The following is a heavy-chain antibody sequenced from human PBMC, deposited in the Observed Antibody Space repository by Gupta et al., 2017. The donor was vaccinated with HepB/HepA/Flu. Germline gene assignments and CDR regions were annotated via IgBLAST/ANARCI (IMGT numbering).Heavy chain of an antibody. CDR2: INHSGTT. V-gene: IGHV4-4*02. J-gene: IGHJ5*02. D-gene: IGHD3-10*01. CDR1: GGSISSGHW. Sequence: QVQLQESGPGLVKPSGTLSLTCAVSGGSISSGHWWGWVRQPPGRGLEWIGEINHSGTTNYNPALKSRVTISVDKAKNQFSLKMLSVTAADTAVYYCARDCDDGENWFAPGGQGTMVTVSS. CDR3: ARDCDDGENWFAP.